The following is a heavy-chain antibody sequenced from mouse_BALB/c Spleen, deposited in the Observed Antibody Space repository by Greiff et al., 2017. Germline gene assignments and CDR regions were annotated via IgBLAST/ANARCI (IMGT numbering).Heavy chain of an antibody. V-gene: IGHV5-6-5*01. Sequence: EVQRVESGGGLVKPGGSLKLSCAASGFTFSSYAMSWVRQTPEKRLEWVASISSGGSTYYPDSVKGRFTISRDNARNILYLQMSSLRSEDTAMYYCARVESYYYPPFDYWGQGTTLTVSS. J-gene: IGHJ2*01. CDR2: ISSGGST. D-gene: IGHD1-1*01. CDR3: ARVESYYYPPFDY. CDR1: GFTFSSYA.